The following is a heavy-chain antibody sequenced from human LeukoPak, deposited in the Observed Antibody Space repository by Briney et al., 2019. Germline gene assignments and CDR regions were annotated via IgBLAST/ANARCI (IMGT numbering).Heavy chain of an antibody. D-gene: IGHD1-7*01. Sequence: GGSLRLSCAASGFTFSSYAMHWVRQAPGKGLEWVAVISYDGSNKYYADSVKGRFTISRDNSKNTLYLQMNSLRAEDTAVYYCARDKGRPYNWNYALDCWGQGTLVTVSS. CDR3: ARDKGRPYNWNYALDC. CDR1: GFTFSSYA. CDR2: ISYDGSNK. J-gene: IGHJ4*02. V-gene: IGHV3-30*04.